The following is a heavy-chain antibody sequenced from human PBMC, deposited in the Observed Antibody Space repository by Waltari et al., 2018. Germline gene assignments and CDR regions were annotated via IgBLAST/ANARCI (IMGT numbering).Heavy chain of an antibody. J-gene: IGHJ6*02. Sequence: QVQLVQSGAEVKKPGSSVKVSCKASGGTFSSYAISWVRQAPGQGLEWMGGISPMFGTANYEQKFQGRVTITADESTSTAYMELSSLRSEDTAVYYCARDVGFDGSGSYYNVGGMDVWGQGTTVTVSS. CDR2: ISPMFGTA. D-gene: IGHD3-10*01. CDR1: GGTFSSYA. V-gene: IGHV1-69*13. CDR3: ARDVGFDGSGSYYNVGGMDV.